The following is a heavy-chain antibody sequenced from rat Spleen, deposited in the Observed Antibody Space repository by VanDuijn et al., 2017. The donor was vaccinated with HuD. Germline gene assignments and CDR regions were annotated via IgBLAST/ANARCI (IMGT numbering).Heavy chain of an antibody. CDR3: ARRHFGYTDYFDY. CDR1: GFTFSDYG. V-gene: IGHV5-29*01. D-gene: IGHD1-4*01. Sequence: EVQLVESGGGLVQPGRSLQLSCAASGFTFSDYGLAWVRQAPTKGLEWVATSSYADTSGHSGTYYRDAVKCRFHISRDNAKSTLSLQMDSLRSEDTATYYCARRHFGYTDYFDYWGQGVMVTVSS. J-gene: IGHJ2*01. CDR2: SSYADTSGHSGT.